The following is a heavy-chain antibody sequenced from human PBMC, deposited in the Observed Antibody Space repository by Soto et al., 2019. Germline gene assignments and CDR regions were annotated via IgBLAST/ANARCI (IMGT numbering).Heavy chain of an antibody. CDR3: ARRRFDSSRYPCGTDV. CDR1: GGSISSSSYY. CDR2: IFCSGTT. V-gene: IGHV4-39*01. D-gene: IGHD3-22*01. J-gene: IGHJ6*02. Sequence: SETLSLTCTVSGGSISSSSYYWAWIRQPPGKELEWIASIFCSGTTYYNPSLKSRVTISVDTSKNQFSLKLTSVTAADTAVYYCARRRFDSSRYPCGTDVWGQGTTVTVSS.